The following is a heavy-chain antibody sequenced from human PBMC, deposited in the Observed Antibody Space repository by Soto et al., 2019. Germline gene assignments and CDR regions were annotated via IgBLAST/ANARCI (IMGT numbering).Heavy chain of an antibody. J-gene: IGHJ5*02. V-gene: IGHV4-4*02. D-gene: IGHD6-19*01. CDR1: GDSVSSPYY. CDR3: ARSDGWYAIHA. Sequence: QVQLQESGPGLVKPSGTLSLTCAVSGDSVSSPYYWCWVRQSPGKGLEWIGEVFHTGTTSYNPSLRRRVTLSRDKSSNQFSLDLSSVTAADTAMCYCARSDGWYAIHAWGPGTLVIVSS. CDR2: VFHTGTT.